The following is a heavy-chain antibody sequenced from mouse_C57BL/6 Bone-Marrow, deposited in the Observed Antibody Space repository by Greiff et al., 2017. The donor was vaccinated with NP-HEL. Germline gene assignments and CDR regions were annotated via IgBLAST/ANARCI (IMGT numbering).Heavy chain of an antibody. CDR2: IYPGDGDT. CDR1: GYAFSSSW. CDR3: ARERDYGSSYDWYFDV. D-gene: IGHD1-1*01. V-gene: IGHV1-82*01. J-gene: IGHJ1*03. Sequence: LVESGPELVKPGASVKISCKASGYAFSSSWMNWVKQRPGKGLEWIGRIYPGDGDTNYNGKFKGKATLTADKSSSTAYMQLSSLTSEDSAVYFCARERDYGSSYDWYFDVWGTGTTVTVSS.